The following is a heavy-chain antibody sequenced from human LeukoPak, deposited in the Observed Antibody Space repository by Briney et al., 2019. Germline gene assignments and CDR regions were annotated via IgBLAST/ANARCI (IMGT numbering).Heavy chain of an antibody. Sequence: GSLRLSCAASGFTFSSYGMHWVRQAPGKGLEWVAVISYDGSNKYYADSVKGRFTISRDNSKNTLYLQMNSLRAEDTAVYYCAKISAGDAFDYWGQGTLVTVSS. D-gene: IGHD7-27*01. CDR3: AKISAGDAFDY. CDR1: GFTFSSYG. CDR2: ISYDGSNK. J-gene: IGHJ4*02. V-gene: IGHV3-30*18.